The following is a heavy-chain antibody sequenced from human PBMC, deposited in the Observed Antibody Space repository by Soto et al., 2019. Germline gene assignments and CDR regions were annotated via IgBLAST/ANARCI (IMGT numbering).Heavy chain of an antibody. CDR2: IYPGDSTT. CDR3: ARLEVQNWNYFDR. D-gene: IGHD1-7*01. Sequence: GQSLKISCEASAYSFTSNRICCVRQIPGKGLEWMGTIYPGDSTTRYSPSSQGQVTISVDKSINPDYLQWSSLQAADTAMYYCARLEVQNWNYFDRWRQRPPVTVSS. CDR1: AYSFTSNR. J-gene: IGHJ5*02. V-gene: IGHV5-51*01.